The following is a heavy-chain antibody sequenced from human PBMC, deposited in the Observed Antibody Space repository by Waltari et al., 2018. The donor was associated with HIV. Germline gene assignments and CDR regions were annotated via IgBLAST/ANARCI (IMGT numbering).Heavy chain of an antibody. V-gene: IGHV3-48*02. CDR2: ISSSSGTI. CDR1: GFTFSSYS. D-gene: IGHD3-22*01. J-gene: IGHJ4*02. CDR3: ARSPLYYYDSSGYYFDY. Sequence: VQLVESGGGLVQPGGSLRLSCAASGFTFSSYSMTWVRQAPGKGLEWVSYISSSSGTIYYADSVKGRFTISRDNAKNSLYLQMNSLRDEDTAVYYCARSPLYYYDSSGYYFDYWGQGTLLTVSS.